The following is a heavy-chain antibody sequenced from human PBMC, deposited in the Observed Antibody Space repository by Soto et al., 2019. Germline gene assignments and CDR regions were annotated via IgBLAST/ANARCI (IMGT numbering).Heavy chain of an antibody. V-gene: IGHV4-4*02. D-gene: IGHD3-10*01. J-gene: IGHJ6*02. CDR1: GGSISSSNW. Sequence: SETLSLTCPVSGGSISSSNWWRWVRQPPGKGLEWIGEIYHSGSTNYNPSLKSRVTISVDKSKNQFSLKLSSVTAADTAVYYCARLLWFGELSGYYGMDVWGQGTTVTVSS. CDR3: ARLLWFGELSGYYGMDV. CDR2: IYHSGST.